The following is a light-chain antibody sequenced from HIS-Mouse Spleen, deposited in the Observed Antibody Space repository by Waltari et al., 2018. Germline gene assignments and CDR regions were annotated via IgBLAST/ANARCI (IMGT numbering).Light chain of an antibody. CDR3: YSTDSSGNHRV. CDR2: EDS. Sequence: SYELTQPPSVSVSPGQTARITCSGDALPKKYAYWYQQKSGQAPVLVIYEDSKRTSGIPERFAGSSSGTMATLTISGAHVEDEADYYCYSTDSSGNHRVFGGGTKLTVL. J-gene: IGLJ2*01. V-gene: IGLV3-10*01. CDR1: ALPKKY.